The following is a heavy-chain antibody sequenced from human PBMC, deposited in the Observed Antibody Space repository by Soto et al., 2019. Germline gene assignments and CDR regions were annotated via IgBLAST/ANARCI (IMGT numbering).Heavy chain of an antibody. J-gene: IGHJ4*02. V-gene: IGHV5-51*01. Sequence: PGESLKISCKGSGYSFTSYWIGWVRQMPGKGLEWMGIIYPGDSDTRCSPSFQGQVTISADKSISTAYLQWSSLKASDTAMYYCARTYYYDSSGYYWVHYFDYWGQGTLVTVSS. CDR2: IYPGDSDT. D-gene: IGHD3-22*01. CDR3: ARTYYYDSSGYYWVHYFDY. CDR1: GYSFTSYW.